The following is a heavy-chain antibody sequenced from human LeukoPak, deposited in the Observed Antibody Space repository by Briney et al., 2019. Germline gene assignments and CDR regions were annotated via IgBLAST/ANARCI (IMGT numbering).Heavy chain of an antibody. D-gene: IGHD4-23*01. CDR2: ISDSGRST. CDR3: AKDPTVVTIAIFDY. Sequence: PGGSLRLSRVDPGFPFGSYAMSWGRPDPGEGVGGGSGISDSGRSTYDADSVKGRFIISRDNSKNTLYLQMNSLRAEDTAVYYCAKDPTVVTIAIFDYWGQGTLVTVSS. V-gene: IGHV3-23*01. CDR1: GFPFGSYA. J-gene: IGHJ4*02.